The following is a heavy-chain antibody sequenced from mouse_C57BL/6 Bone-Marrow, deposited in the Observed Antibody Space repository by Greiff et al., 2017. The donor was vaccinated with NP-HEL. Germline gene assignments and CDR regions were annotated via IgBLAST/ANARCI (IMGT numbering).Heavy chain of an antibody. D-gene: IGHD1-1*01. Sequence: QVQLKQPGAELVKPGASVKMSCKASGYTFTSYWITWVKQRPGQGLEWIGDIYPGSGSTNYNEKFKSKATLTVDTSSSTAYMQLSSLTSEDSAVYYCARFHPSYYYGSSYDHWGQGTTLTVSS. CDR2: IYPGSGST. J-gene: IGHJ2*01. CDR3: ARFHPSYYYGSSYDH. V-gene: IGHV1-55*01. CDR1: GYTFTSYW.